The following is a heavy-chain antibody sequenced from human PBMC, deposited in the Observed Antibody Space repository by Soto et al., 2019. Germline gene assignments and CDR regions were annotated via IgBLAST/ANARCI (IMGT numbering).Heavy chain of an antibody. CDR1: GGSISSGDYY. CDR3: VRVVRFCSSPSCRGRNWFDP. D-gene: IGHD2-2*01. CDR2: MFYTGTT. J-gene: IGHJ5*02. V-gene: IGHV4-30-4*01. Sequence: PSETLSLTCSVSGGSISSGDYYWSWIRQPPGKGLEWIGYMFYTGTTYYNPSLKSRIAISMDTSKNQFSLRRTSVTAADTAEYHCVRVVRFCSSPSCRGRNWFDPWGQGTRVT.